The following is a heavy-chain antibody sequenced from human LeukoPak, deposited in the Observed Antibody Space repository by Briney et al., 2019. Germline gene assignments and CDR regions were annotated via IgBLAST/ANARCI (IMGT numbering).Heavy chain of an antibody. CDR2: IYTSGST. V-gene: IGHV4-61*02. D-gene: IGHD4-17*01. Sequence: SETLSLTCTVSGGSISSGSYYWSWIRQPAGKGLEWIGRIYTSGSTHYNPSLKSRATISVDTSKNQFSLKLSSVTAADTAVYYCARDPYGDYVGWFDPWGQGTLVTVSS. CDR3: ARDPYGDYVGWFDP. CDR1: GGSISSGSYY. J-gene: IGHJ5*02.